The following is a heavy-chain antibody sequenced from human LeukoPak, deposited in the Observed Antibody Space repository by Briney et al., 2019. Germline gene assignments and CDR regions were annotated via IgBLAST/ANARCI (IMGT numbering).Heavy chain of an antibody. CDR1: GGTFISYA. V-gene: IGHV1-69*13. J-gene: IGHJ5*02. CDR3: ARGGHRRYYYTSGSAFDP. Sequence: SVKVSCKASGGTFISYAISWVRQAPGQGLEWMGGIIPIFGTANYAQKFQGRVTITADESTSTAYMELSSLRSEDTAVYYCARGGHRRYYYTSGSAFDPWGQGTLVTVSS. CDR2: IIPIFGTA. D-gene: IGHD3-10*01.